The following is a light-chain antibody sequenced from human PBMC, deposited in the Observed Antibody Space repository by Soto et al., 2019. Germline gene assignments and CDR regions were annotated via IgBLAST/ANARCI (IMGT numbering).Light chain of an antibody. CDR2: EVN. J-gene: IGLJ1*01. Sequence: QSALTQPPSASGSPGQSVTISCTGTSSDVGGYNYVSWYQQHPGKVPKLMVYEVNKRPSGVPDRFSGSKSGNTASLTVSGLQAEDGADDYCTSYAGGNNVFGTGTKLTVL. V-gene: IGLV2-8*01. CDR1: SSDVGGYNY. CDR3: TSYAGGNNV.